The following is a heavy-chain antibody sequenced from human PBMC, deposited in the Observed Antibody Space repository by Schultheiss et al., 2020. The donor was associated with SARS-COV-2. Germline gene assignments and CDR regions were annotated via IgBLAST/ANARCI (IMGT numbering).Heavy chain of an antibody. Sequence: SETLSLTCTVSGGSINSGGYYWSWIRQHPGKGLEWIGYIYYSGDTSYNPSLKSRLTISGDTSKNQFSLKVNSVTAADTAVYYCARGYRYYYYAMDVWGQGTTFTVSS. D-gene: IGHD5-18*01. CDR2: IYYSGDT. V-gene: IGHV4-31*03. J-gene: IGHJ6*02. CDR3: ARGYRYYYYAMDV. CDR1: GGSINSGGYY.